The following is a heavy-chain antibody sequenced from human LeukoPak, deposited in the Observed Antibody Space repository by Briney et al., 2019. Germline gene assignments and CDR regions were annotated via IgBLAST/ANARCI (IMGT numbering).Heavy chain of an antibody. CDR2: MNPNSCNT. Sequence: ASVKVSCKASGYTFTSYDINWVRQATGQGLEWMGWMNPNSCNTGYAQKFQGRVTKTRNTSISTAYMELSSLRSEDTAVYYCARFLATRGVVPAEDYWGQGTLVTVSS. V-gene: IGHV1-8*01. CDR3: ARFLATRGVVPAEDY. J-gene: IGHJ4*02. CDR1: GYTFTSYD. D-gene: IGHD2-2*01.